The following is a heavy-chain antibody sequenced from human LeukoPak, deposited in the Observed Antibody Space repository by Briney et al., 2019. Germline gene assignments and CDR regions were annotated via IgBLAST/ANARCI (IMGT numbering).Heavy chain of an antibody. J-gene: IGHJ5*02. CDR2: ISAYNGNT. CDR1: GYTFTSYG. D-gene: IGHD1-7*01. CDR3: ARDQVERNWNYLYWFDP. V-gene: IGHV1-18*01. Sequence: ASVQVSCKASGYTFTSYGISWVRQAPGQGLEWMGWISAYNGNTNYAQKLQGRVTMTTDTSTSTAYMEPRSLRSDDTAMYYCARDQVERNWNYLYWFDPWGQGTLVTVSS.